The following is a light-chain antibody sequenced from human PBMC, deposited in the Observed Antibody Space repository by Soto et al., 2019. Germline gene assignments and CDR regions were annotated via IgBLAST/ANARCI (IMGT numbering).Light chain of an antibody. CDR2: DAS. J-gene: IGKJ1*01. CDR3: QQRSNWPPTWT. Sequence: EIVLTQSPATLSLSPGERATLSCRASQSVSSYLAWYQHKPGQAPRLLIYDASKRATGIPAWFSGSGSGTDFTLTISSLEPEDFAVYYCQQRSNWPPTWTFGQGTRGEIK. V-gene: IGKV3-11*01. CDR1: QSVSSY.